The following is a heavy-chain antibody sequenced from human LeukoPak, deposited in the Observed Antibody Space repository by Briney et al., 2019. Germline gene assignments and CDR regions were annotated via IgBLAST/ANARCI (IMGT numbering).Heavy chain of an antibody. D-gene: IGHD4-17*01. CDR3: ARESYGDYFFDY. CDR1: GFTFSSYA. Sequence: PGGSLRLSCAASGFTFSSYAMHWVRQAPDKGLEWVAVISYDGSNKYYADSVKGRFTISRDNSKNTLYLQMNSLRPEDTAVYYCARESYGDYFFDYWGQGTLVTVSS. J-gene: IGHJ4*02. V-gene: IGHV3-30-3*01. CDR2: ISYDGSNK.